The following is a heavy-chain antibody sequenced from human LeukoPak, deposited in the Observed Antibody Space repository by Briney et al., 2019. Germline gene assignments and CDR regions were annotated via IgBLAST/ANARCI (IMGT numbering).Heavy chain of an antibody. CDR2: INHSGST. Sequence: SETLSLTCAVYGGSFSGYYWSWIRQPPGKGLEWIGEINHSGSTYYNPSLKSRVTMSVDTSKNQFSLKVSSVTAADTAVYYCARAPRDSSSSNYMRRFDYWGQGTLVTVSS. D-gene: IGHD3-22*01. V-gene: IGHV4-34*01. CDR3: ARAPRDSSSSNYMRRFDY. CDR1: GGSFSGYY. J-gene: IGHJ4*02.